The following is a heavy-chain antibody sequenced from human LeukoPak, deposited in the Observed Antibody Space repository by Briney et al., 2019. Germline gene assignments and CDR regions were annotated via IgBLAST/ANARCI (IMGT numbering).Heavy chain of an antibody. CDR1: GFTFSTDA. CDR2: ISGSGSSP. D-gene: IGHD6-19*01. J-gene: IGHJ5*02. CDR3: AKWHSSGWYDPVWCDP. V-gene: IGHV3-23*01. Sequence: GGSLRLSCAASGFTFSTDAMSCVRQAPGKGLEWVSAISGSGSSPYYADSVKGRFTISRDNSKNTLYLQMNSLRAEDTAVYYCAKWHSSGWYDPVWCDPWGQGTLVTVSS.